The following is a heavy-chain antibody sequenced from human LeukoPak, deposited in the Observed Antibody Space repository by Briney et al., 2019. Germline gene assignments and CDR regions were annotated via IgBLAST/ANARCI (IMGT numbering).Heavy chain of an antibody. CDR3: ARQKCTSASCLTKNAFDI. CDR2: IYTSGST. CDR1: GSISGYY. V-gene: IGHV4-4*09. J-gene: IGHJ3*02. Sequence: SETLSLPCTVSGSISGYYWSWIRQPPGKGLEWNGYIYTSGSTNYKPSLESRVTISVDTSKNQFSLDLSSVTATDTAVYYCARQKCTSASCLTKNAFDIWGQGTMVTVSS. D-gene: IGHD2-2*01.